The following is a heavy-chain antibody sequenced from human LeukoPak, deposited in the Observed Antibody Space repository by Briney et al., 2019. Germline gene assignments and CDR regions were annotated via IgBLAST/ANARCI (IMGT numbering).Heavy chain of an antibody. CDR2: IRSKPYGGTA. D-gene: IGHD2-21*01. CDR1: GLLFGDYA. Sequence: TGGSLRLSCTASGLLFGDYAMTWVRQAPGKGLEWVGFIRSKPYGGTAYYAASVKGRFAISRDDSITIAYLDMNGLKSEDTGVYHCTVQVIPSDKWFDPWGQGTPVTVSS. CDR3: TVQVIPSDKWFDP. J-gene: IGHJ5*02. V-gene: IGHV3-49*04.